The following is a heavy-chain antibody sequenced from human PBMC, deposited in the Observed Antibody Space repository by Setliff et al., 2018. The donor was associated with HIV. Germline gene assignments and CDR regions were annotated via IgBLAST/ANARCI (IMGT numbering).Heavy chain of an antibody. V-gene: IGHV3-43D*04. J-gene: IGHJ4*02. CDR1: GFSFDDFA. CDR3: TTDEVTMVRGLHS. CDR2: ITGNGVST. Sequence: GESLKISCAASGFSFDDFAMHWVRQAPGKGLEWVSLITGNGVSTYYADSVKGRFTISRDNDKNSLYLQMNSLQVDDTGVYYCTTDEVTMVRGLHSWGQGTLVTVSS. D-gene: IGHD3-10*01.